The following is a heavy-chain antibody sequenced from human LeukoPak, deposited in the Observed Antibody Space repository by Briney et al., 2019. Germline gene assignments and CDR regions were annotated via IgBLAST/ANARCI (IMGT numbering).Heavy chain of an antibody. Sequence: PGGSLRLSCAASGFTFSNAWMSWVRQAPGKGLEWVGRIKSKTDGGTTDYAAPVKGRFTISRDDSKNTLYLQMNSLKTEDTAVYYCTTVGWYDSIAARLIYYYYMDVWGKGTTVTVSS. CDR1: GFTFSNAW. CDR3: TTVGWYDSIAARLIYYYYMDV. V-gene: IGHV3-15*01. J-gene: IGHJ6*03. D-gene: IGHD6-6*01. CDR2: IKSKTDGGTT.